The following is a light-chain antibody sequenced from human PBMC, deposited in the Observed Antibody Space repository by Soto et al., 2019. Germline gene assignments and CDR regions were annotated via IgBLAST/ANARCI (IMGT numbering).Light chain of an antibody. V-gene: IGKV3-20*01. Sequence: EIVMTQSPVTLSVSAGERSTLSFRASQSVTNSYLAWYQQKPGQAPRLLMYGASNRATGIPDRFSGSGSGTDFTLTISRLEPEDFAVYYCQQYGSSPTFGQGTRLEIK. J-gene: IGKJ5*01. CDR1: QSVTNSY. CDR2: GAS. CDR3: QQYGSSPT.